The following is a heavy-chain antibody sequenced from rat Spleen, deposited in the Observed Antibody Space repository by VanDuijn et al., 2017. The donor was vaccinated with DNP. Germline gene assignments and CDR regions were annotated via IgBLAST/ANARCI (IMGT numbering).Heavy chain of an antibody. D-gene: IGHD1-5*01. V-gene: IGHV5-7*01. CDR1: GFIFSNYD. Sequence: EVQLVESGGGGVQPGRAMKLSCAASGFIFSNYDMAWVRQAPKKGLEWVATISYDGSSIYYRDSVKDRFTTSGDNAKSTLYVQMDSRRAEDAATHDCTRDNEKYNADWYFDFWGPGTMVTVSS. CDR3: TRDNEKYNADWYFDF. J-gene: IGHJ1*01. CDR2: ISYDGSSI.